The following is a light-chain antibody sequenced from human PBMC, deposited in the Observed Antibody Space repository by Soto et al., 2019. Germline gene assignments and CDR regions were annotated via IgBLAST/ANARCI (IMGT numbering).Light chain of an antibody. V-gene: IGLV4-60*03. CDR1: SGHSGYI. J-gene: IGLJ2*01. CDR3: ETWDVSTRV. Sequence: QSVLTQSSSASASLGSSVKLTCTLSSGHSGYIIAWHQQQPGKAPRYLMKVEGSGIYSKGSGVPDRFSGSRSGADRYLTISNLQSEDEADYYCETWDVSTRVFGGGTQLTVL. CDR2: VEGSGIY.